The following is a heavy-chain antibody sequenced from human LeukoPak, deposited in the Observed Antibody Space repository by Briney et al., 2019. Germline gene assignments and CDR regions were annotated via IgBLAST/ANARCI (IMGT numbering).Heavy chain of an antibody. D-gene: IGHD5-12*01. CDR3: ARVGGYDADLFDY. Sequence: SETLSLTXTVSGGSISSGDYYWSWIRQPPGKGLEWIGYIYYSGSTYYNPSLKSRVTISVDTSKNQFSLKLSSVTAADTAVYYCARVGGYDADLFDYWGQGTLVTVSS. V-gene: IGHV4-30-4*08. CDR1: GGSISSGDYY. J-gene: IGHJ4*02. CDR2: IYYSGST.